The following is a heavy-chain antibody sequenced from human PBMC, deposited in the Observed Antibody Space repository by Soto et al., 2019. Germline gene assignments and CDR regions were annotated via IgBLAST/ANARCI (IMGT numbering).Heavy chain of an antibody. CDR2: IKSKTDGGTT. CDR3: TTPLDFDAFDV. D-gene: IGHD3-3*01. V-gene: IGHV3-15*01. CDR1: GLIFSNAW. J-gene: IGHJ3*01. Sequence: SGGSLRLSCAASGLIFSNAWMSWVRQAPGKGLEWVGRIKSKTDGGTTDYAAPVKGRFTISRDDSKNTLFLQMSSLKTEDTAVYYCTTPLDFDAFDVWGQGTMVTVSS.